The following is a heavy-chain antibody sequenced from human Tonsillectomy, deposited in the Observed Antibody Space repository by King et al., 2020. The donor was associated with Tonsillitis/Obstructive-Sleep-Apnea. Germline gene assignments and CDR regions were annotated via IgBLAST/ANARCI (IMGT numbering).Heavy chain of an antibody. V-gene: IGHV1-69*09. Sequence: VQLVESGAEVKKPGSSVKVSCKASGGTFSSYAISWVRQAPGQGLEWMGRIIPILGIANYAQKFQGRVTITEDKSTSTAYMELSSLRSEDTAVYYCARTSMVRGVTHFDYWGQGTLVTVSS. CDR2: IIPILGIA. CDR1: GGTFSSYA. D-gene: IGHD3-10*01. CDR3: ARTSMVRGVTHFDY. J-gene: IGHJ4*02.